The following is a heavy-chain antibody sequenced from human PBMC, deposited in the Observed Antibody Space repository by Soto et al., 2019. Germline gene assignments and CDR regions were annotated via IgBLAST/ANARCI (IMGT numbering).Heavy chain of an antibody. D-gene: IGHD3-3*01. CDR3: TKGSFLRGEEIY. Sequence: EVQLLESGGGLVQPGGSLILSCAASGYTFSNHAMSWFRQAPGKGLEWVSAMGPSGTTTYYADSVEARFTISRDTSRNTLYLQMNSLRAEDTALYYCTKGSFLRGEEIYWGQGALVTVSS. CDR2: MGPSGTTT. V-gene: IGHV3-23*01. CDR1: GYTFSNHA. J-gene: IGHJ4*02.